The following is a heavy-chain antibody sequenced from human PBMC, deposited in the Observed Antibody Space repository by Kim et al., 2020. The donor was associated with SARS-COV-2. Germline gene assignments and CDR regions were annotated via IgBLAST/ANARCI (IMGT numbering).Heavy chain of an antibody. Sequence: GGSLRLSCAASGFTFSSYAMHWVRQAPGKGLEWVAVISYDGSNKYYADSVKGRFTISRDNSKNTLYLQMNSLRAEDTAVYYCIYDSRGESYFDYWGQGTLVTVSS. CDR2: ISYDGSNK. CDR3: IYDSRGESYFDY. D-gene: IGHD3-22*01. V-gene: IGHV3-30-3*01. CDR1: GFTFSSYA. J-gene: IGHJ4*02.